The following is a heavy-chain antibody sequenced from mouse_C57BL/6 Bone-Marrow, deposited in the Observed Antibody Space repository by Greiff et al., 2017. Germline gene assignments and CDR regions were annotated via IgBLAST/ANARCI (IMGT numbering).Heavy chain of an antibody. CDR1: GFTFSDYG. D-gene: IGHD2-12*01. Sequence: EVKLVESGGGLVQPGGSLTLSCAASGFTFSDYGMAWVRQAPRKGPEWVAFISNLAYSIYYAATVTGRFTISRGNAKNTLYLEMSSLRSEDTAMYYCARHDYSNDDAMDYWGQGTSVTVSS. V-gene: IGHV5-15*01. CDR2: ISNLAYSI. CDR3: ARHDYSNDDAMDY. J-gene: IGHJ4*01.